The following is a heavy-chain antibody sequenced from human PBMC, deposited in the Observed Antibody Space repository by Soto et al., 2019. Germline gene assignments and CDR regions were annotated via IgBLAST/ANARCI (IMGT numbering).Heavy chain of an antibody. J-gene: IGHJ6*02. V-gene: IGHV1-69*01. CDR3: ATPPSMVAARPYYYNGMDV. CDR1: GGTFSSYA. Sequence: QVQLVQSGAEVKKPGSSVKVSCKASGGTFSSYAISWVRQAPGQGLEWMGGIIPIFGTANYAQKVQGRVTINADESTSTAYMELSSLRSDDTAVYYCATPPSMVAARPYYYNGMDVWGQGTTVTVSS. D-gene: IGHD6-6*01. CDR2: IIPIFGTA.